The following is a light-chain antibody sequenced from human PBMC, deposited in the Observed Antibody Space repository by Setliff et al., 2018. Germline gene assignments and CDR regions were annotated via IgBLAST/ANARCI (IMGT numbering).Light chain of an antibody. J-gene: IGLJ1*01. V-gene: IGLV2-14*03. Sequence: QSALTQPASVSGSPGQSITISCTGSSSDVGGYDYVSWYQHHPGRAPKFMIYDVTKRPSGVSNRFSASKSGNTASLTISGLQAEDEANYYCSSFTSSTTYVFGTGTKVTVL. CDR2: DVT. CDR1: SSDVGGYDY. CDR3: SSFTSSTTYV.